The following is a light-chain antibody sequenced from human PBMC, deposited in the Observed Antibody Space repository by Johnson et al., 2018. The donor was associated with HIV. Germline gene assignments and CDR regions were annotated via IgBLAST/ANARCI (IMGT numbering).Light chain of an antibody. V-gene: IGLV1-51*02. J-gene: IGLJ1*01. CDR2: ENN. CDR1: SSNIGNNY. Sequence: QSVLTQPPSVSAAPGQKVTISCSGSSSNIGNNYVSWYQQLPGTAPKLLIYENNKRPSGIPDRFSGSKSGTSATLGITGLQTGDEADYYCGTWDSSLSGDVVGTGTRATVL. CDR3: GTWDSSLSGDV.